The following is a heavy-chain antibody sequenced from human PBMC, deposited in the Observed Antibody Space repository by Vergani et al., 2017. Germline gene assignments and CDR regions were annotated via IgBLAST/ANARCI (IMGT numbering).Heavy chain of an antibody. Sequence: DVHLAESGGGFFQPGGSLRLSCSASGFSFNSYWMHWVRQVPGKGLLWVSRIKSDGSITAYADSVKGRFTISRDNAQNTLYLQMNSLRVEDTGVYYCAIARXIETCYMSNWLDSWGQGTLVTVSS. J-gene: IGHJ5*01. V-gene: IGHV3-74*03. D-gene: IGHD3-9*01. CDR1: GFSFNSYW. CDR2: IKSDGSIT. CDR3: AIARXIETCYMSNWLDS.